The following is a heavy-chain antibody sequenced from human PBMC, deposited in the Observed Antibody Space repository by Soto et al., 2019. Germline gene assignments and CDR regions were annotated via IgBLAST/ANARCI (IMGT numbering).Heavy chain of an antibody. V-gene: IGHV4-31*03. CDR1: GGSISSGGYY. J-gene: IGHJ5*02. CDR3: ARQLGYCSSTSCWGFDP. D-gene: IGHD2-2*01. Sequence: SETLSLTCTVSGGSISSGGYYWSWIRQHPGKGLEWIGYIYYSGSTYYNPSLKSRVTISVDTSKNQFSLKLSSVTAADTAVYYCARQLGYCSSTSCWGFDPWGQGDLVTVSS. CDR2: IYYSGST.